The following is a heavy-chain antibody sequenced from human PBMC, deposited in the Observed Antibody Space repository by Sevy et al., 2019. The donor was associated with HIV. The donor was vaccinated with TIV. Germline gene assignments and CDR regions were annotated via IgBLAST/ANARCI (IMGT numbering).Heavy chain of an antibody. CDR1: DYTFTNYG. CDR3: ARDQKGTSSWTNYYYGMDV. D-gene: IGHD6-13*01. J-gene: IGHJ6*02. Sequence: ASVKVSCKASDYTFTNYGISWVRQAPGQGLEWMGWISAYHGNTNYAQKLLGRVTMTTDTTKRTAYMELRSLRSDDTAVYYCARDQKGTSSWTNYYYGMDVWGQGTTVTVSS. CDR2: ISAYHGNT. V-gene: IGHV1-18*01.